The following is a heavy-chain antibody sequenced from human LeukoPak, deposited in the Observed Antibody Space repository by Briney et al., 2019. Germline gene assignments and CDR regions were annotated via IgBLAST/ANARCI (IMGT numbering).Heavy chain of an antibody. CDR1: GYTFTSFY. CDR2: INPNNGDT. J-gene: IGHJ4*02. CDR3: TRDRDGAQGGI. V-gene: IGHV1-2*02. D-gene: IGHD4-17*01. Sequence: ASVKVSCKTSGYTFTSFYIHWGRQAPGQGLELMGWINPNNGDTTYSKKFRGRVTMTRDTSISTDYMELTSLKSDDTAVYYCTRDRDGAQGGIWGQGTLVTVSS.